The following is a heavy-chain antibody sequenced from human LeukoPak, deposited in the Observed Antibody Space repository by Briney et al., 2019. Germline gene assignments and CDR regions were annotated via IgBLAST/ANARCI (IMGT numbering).Heavy chain of an antibody. CDR1: GGSISSGGYY. CDR2: IYYSGST. CDR3: AREPTGTLDAFDI. D-gene: IGHD1-1*01. J-gene: IGHJ3*02. Sequence: KPSETLPLTCTVSGGSISSGGYYWSWVRQHPGKGLEWIEYIYYSGSTYYNPSLKSRVTISVDTSKNQFSLKLSSVTAADTAVYYCAREPTGTLDAFDIWGQGTMVTVSS. V-gene: IGHV4-31*03.